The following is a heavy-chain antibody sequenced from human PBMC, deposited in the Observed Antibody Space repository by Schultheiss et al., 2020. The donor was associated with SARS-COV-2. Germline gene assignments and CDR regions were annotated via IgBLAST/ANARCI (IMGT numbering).Heavy chain of an antibody. CDR3: ARDRGEYSGYDYDVYYYYGMDV. D-gene: IGHD5-12*01. Sequence: GGSLRLSCAASGFTFSSYSMNWVRQAPGKGLEWVSSISSSSSYIYYADSVKGRFTISRDNAKNSLYLQMNSLRAEDTAVYYCARDRGEYSGYDYDVYYYYGMDVWGQGTTVTVSS. CDR1: GFTFSSYS. V-gene: IGHV3-21*01. J-gene: IGHJ6*02. CDR2: ISSSSSYI.